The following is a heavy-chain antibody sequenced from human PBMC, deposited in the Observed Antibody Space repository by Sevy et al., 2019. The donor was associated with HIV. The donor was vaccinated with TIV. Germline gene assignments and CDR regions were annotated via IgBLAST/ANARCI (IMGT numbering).Heavy chain of an antibody. CDR3: ATTKDYYDSSGYPFDD. CDR2: FDPEDGDPEDGET. V-gene: IGHV1-24*01. J-gene: IGHJ4*02. D-gene: IGHD3-22*01. Sequence: ASVKVSCKVSGYTLTKLSMHLVRQAPGKGPEWLGTFDPEDGDPEDGETVYAQKFQDRVIMTDDISTDTAYMELSSLTSEDTAVYYCATTKDYYDSSGYPFDDWGQGTLVTVSS. CDR1: GYTLTKLS.